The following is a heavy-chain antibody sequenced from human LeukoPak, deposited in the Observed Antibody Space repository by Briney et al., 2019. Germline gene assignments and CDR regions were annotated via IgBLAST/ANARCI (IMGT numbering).Heavy chain of an antibody. D-gene: IGHD3-16*02. CDR1: GFTFSSYA. Sequence: GGSLRLSCAASGFTFSSYAMSWVRQAPGKGLEWVSAISGSGGSTYYADSVKGRFTISRDNSKNTLYLQMNSLRAEDTAVYYCAKDLNYDYVWGSYRYVDAFDIWGQGTMVTVSS. CDR2: ISGSGGST. J-gene: IGHJ3*02. CDR3: AKDLNYDYVWGSYRYVDAFDI. V-gene: IGHV3-23*01.